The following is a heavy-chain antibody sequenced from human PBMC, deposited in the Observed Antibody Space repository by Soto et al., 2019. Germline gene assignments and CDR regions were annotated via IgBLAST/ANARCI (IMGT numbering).Heavy chain of an antibody. V-gene: IGHV1-46*01. J-gene: IGHJ4*02. CDR3: ARAIAYCGGDCYSVYFHY. CDR1: GYTFTSYY. CDR2: INPSGGST. D-gene: IGHD2-21*02. Sequence: GASVKVSCKASGYTFTSYYMHWVRQAPGQGLEWMGIINPSGGSTSYAQKFQGRVTMTRDTSTSTVYMELSSLRSEDTAVYYCARAIAYCGGDCYSVYFHYWGQGTLVTVSS.